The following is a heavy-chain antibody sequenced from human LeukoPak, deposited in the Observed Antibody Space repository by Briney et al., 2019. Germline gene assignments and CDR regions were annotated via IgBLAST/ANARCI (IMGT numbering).Heavy chain of an antibody. Sequence: SETLSLTCTVSGGSISSGGYYWSWIRQHPGKGLEWIGYIYYSGSTYYNPSLKSRVTISVDTSKNQFSLKLSSVTAADTAVYYCARGYYYDSRLGYWGQGTLVTVSS. J-gene: IGHJ4*02. D-gene: IGHD3-22*01. CDR2: IYYSGST. CDR1: GGSISSGGYY. V-gene: IGHV4-31*03. CDR3: ARGYYYDSRLGY.